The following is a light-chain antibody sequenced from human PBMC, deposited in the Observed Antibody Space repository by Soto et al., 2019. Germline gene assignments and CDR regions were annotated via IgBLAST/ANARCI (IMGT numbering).Light chain of an antibody. Sequence: QSVLTRPPSVSAAPRQKVTISCSGSSSNIRNNYVSWYQQLPGTAPKLLIYDNNKRPSGIPDRFSGSKSGTSATLGITGLQTGDEADYYCGTWDSSLSAYVFGTGSKVTVL. V-gene: IGLV1-51*01. J-gene: IGLJ1*01. CDR2: DNN. CDR1: SSNIRNNY. CDR3: GTWDSSLSAYV.